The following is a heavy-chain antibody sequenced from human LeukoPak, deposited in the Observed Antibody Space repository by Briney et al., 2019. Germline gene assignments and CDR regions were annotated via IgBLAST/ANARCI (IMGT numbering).Heavy chain of an antibody. CDR2: IYSGGST. V-gene: IGHV3-66*01. CDR3: AKDLGIAVAGTPPLTYFRGFDY. Sequence: GGSLRLSCAASGLTVSSNYMTWVRQAPGKGLEWVSVIYSGGSTYYADSVKGRFTISRDNSENTLYLQMNSLRAEDTAVYYCAKDLGIAVAGTPPLTYFRGFDYWGQGTLVTVSS. CDR1: GLTVSSNY. D-gene: IGHD6-19*01. J-gene: IGHJ4*02.